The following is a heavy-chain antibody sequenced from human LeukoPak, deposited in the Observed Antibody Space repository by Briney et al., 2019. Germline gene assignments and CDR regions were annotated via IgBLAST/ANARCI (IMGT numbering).Heavy chain of an antibody. Sequence: GGSLRLSCAASGFTFSSYGMHWVRQAPGKGLEWVAFIRYDGSNKYYADSVKGRFTISRDSSKNTLYLQMNSLRAEDTAVYYCAKDLDRYCSGGSCYADYWGQGTLVTVSS. D-gene: IGHD2-15*01. J-gene: IGHJ4*02. CDR1: GFTFSSYG. CDR3: AKDLDRYCSGGSCYADY. V-gene: IGHV3-30*02. CDR2: IRYDGSNK.